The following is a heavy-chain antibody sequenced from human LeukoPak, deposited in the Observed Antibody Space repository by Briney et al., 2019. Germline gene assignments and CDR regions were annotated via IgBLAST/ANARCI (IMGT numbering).Heavy chain of an antibody. D-gene: IGHD2-21*02. CDR2: INPNSGGT. Sequence: ASVKVSCKASGYTFTGYYMHWVRQAPGQGLEWMGWINPNSGGTNYAQKFQGRVTMTRDTSISTAYMELSRLRSDDTAVCYCARGSMVTAIYYFDYWGQGTLVTVSS. J-gene: IGHJ4*02. CDR1: GYTFTGYY. CDR3: ARGSMVTAIYYFDY. V-gene: IGHV1-2*02.